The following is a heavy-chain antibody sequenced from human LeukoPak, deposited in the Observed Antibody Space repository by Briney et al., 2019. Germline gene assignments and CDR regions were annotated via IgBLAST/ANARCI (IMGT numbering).Heavy chain of an antibody. Sequence: SETLSLTCTVSGGSISSYYWSWIRQPPGKGLEWSGYIYYSGSTNYNPSLKSRVTISVDTSKNQFSLKLSSVTAADTAVYYCARMGYCSSTSCYVGDFDYWGQGTLVTVSS. CDR2: IYYSGST. D-gene: IGHD2-2*01. CDR1: GGSISSYY. J-gene: IGHJ4*02. CDR3: ARMGYCSSTSCYVGDFDY. V-gene: IGHV4-59*01.